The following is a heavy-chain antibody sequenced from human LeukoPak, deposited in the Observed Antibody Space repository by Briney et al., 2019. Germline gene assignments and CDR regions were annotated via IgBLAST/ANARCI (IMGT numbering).Heavy chain of an antibody. Sequence: GGSLRLSCAASGFTFNSYAMSWVRQAPGKGLESVSAIGGSGHTTYYADSVQGRLTISRDTYKNTLYLQMNSLRVEETAVYYCAKGSSGWPYYFDYWGQGTLVTVSS. J-gene: IGHJ4*02. CDR3: AKGSSGWPYYFDY. V-gene: IGHV3-23*01. CDR2: IGGSGHTT. CDR1: GFTFNSYA. D-gene: IGHD6-19*01.